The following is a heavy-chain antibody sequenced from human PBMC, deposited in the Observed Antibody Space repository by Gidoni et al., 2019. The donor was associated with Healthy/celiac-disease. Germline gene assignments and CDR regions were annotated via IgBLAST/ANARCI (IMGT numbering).Heavy chain of an antibody. Sequence: EVQLVESGGGLVKPGGSLRLSCAASGFTFSNAWMNWVRQAPGKGLEWVGRIKSKTDGGTTDYAAPVKGRFIISRDDSKNTLFLQMNSLKTEDTAVYYCTTEGQLWPEEDYWGQGTLVTVSS. D-gene: IGHD5-18*01. CDR3: TTEGQLWPEEDY. CDR1: GFTFSNAW. J-gene: IGHJ4*02. CDR2: IKSKTDGGTT. V-gene: IGHV3-15*07.